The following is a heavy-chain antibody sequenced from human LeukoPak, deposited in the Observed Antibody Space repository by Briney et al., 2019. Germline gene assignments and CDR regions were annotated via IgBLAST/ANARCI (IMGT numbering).Heavy chain of an antibody. CDR1: GFTFSSYS. V-gene: IGHV3-21*01. D-gene: IGHD2-2*01. CDR3: ARGKGYCSSTSCLNWFDP. J-gene: IGHJ5*02. Sequence: GGSLRLSWPASGFTFSSYSMNWVPRAQGKGLEGVSSISSSSSYIYYADSVKGRFTISRDNAKNSLYLQMNSLRAEDTAVYYCARGKGYCSSTSCLNWFDPWGQGTLVTVSS. CDR2: ISSSSSYI.